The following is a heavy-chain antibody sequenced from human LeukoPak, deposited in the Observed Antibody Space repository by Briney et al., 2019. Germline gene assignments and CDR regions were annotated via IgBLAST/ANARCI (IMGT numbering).Heavy chain of an antibody. V-gene: IGHV3-21*01. CDR1: GFTFSSYS. J-gene: IGHJ6*03. CDR3: ARLRRSPPLVYYYTYV. CDR2: ISSSSNYI. Sequence: GGSLRLSCAASGFTFSSYSMNWVRQAPGKGLEWVSSISSSSNYIYYANSVKGRFTISRDNAKNSLYLQLNSLRAEDTAVYYCARLRRSPPLVYYYTYVWGKGTTVTVSS. D-gene: IGHD4-23*01.